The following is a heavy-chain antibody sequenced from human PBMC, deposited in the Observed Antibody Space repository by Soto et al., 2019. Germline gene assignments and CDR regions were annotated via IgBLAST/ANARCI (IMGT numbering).Heavy chain of an antibody. Sequence: EVQLVESGGGLVHPGGSLKLSCAASGFPFNGSAMHWVRQASGKGLEWVGRIRSKPNNYATAYAASLKGRFTISRDDSADSLCLQMNSLKTEDVAGSYSAVYFYYNMDVWGQGITVTVSS. CDR3: AVYFYYNMDV. J-gene: IGHJ6*02. CDR2: IRSKPNNYAT. CDR1: GFPFNGSA. V-gene: IGHV3-73*02.